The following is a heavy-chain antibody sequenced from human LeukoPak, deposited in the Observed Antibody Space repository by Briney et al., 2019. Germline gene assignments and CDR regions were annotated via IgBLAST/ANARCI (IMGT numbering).Heavy chain of an antibody. CDR1: RFIFDNYG. D-gene: IGHD2-15*01. J-gene: IGHJ3*01. Sequence: GGSLRLSCAASRFIFDNYGMTWVRQAPGKGLEWVSGISDDGYSTYYADSVKGRFTISRENSKNTLYLEMTRLRTEDTAVYFCGRGGSTRAQAFDVWGQGTMVTVSS. V-gene: IGHV3-23*01. CDR3: GRGGSTRAQAFDV. CDR2: ISDDGYST.